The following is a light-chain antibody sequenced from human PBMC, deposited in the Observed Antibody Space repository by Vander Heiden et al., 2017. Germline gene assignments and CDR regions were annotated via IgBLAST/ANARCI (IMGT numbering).Light chain of an antibody. Sequence: SYVLTQPPSASVAPGQTARITCGGNNIGSKSVHWYQQKPGQAPVLVVYDDSDRLSGIPERFSGSNSGNTATLTISRVEAGDEADYYCQVWDSSSDHVVFGGGTKLTVL. CDR3: QVWDSSSDHVV. J-gene: IGLJ2*01. V-gene: IGLV3-21*02. CDR1: NIGSKS. CDR2: DDS.